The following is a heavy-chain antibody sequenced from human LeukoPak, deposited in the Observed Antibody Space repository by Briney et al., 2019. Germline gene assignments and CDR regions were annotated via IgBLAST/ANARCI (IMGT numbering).Heavy chain of an antibody. J-gene: IGHJ4*02. CDR3: ARVPGRDSIAAAGTSY. CDR2: ISSSSGYI. V-gene: IGHV3-21*01. D-gene: IGHD6-13*01. Sequence: PGGSLRLSCAASGFTFSSYSMNWVRQAPGKGLEWVSSISSSSGYIYYADSVKGRFTISRDNAKNSLYLQMNSLRAEGTAVYYCARVPGRDSIAAAGTSYWGQGTLVTVSS. CDR1: GFTFSSYS.